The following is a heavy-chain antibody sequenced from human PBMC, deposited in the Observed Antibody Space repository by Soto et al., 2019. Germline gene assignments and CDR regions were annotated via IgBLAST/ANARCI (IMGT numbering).Heavy chain of an antibody. CDR1: GFTFSSYS. CDR2: ISSSTI. J-gene: IGHJ4*02. D-gene: IGHD2-15*01. CDR3: ARGLPLWVVVASFDY. Sequence: GGSLRLSCAASGFTFSSYSMNWVRQAPGKGLEWVSYISSSTIYYADSVKGRFTISRDNAKNSLYLQMNSLRAEDTAVYYCARGLPLWVVVASFDYWGQGTLVTVSS. V-gene: IGHV3-48*01.